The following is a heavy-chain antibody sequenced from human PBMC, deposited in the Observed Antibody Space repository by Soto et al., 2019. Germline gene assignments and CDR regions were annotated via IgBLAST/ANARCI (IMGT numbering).Heavy chain of an antibody. Sequence: QVQLVQSGAEVKKPGASVKVSCKASGYTFTTYYMHWVRPAPGQGLEWMGIINPSGGSTRYAQKFQGRVTMTRDTSTSTVYMELSSLRSEDTAVYYCARDKSDAFDIWGQGTMVTVSS. CDR3: ARDKSDAFDI. CDR1: GYTFTTYY. J-gene: IGHJ3*02. CDR2: INPSGGST. V-gene: IGHV1-46*01.